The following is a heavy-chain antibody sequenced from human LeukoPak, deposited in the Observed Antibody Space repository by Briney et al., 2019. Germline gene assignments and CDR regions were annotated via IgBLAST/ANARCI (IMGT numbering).Heavy chain of an antibody. V-gene: IGHV3-21*01. Sequence: GGSLRLSCAASGFTFSSYSMNWVRQAPGKGLEWVSSISSSSSYIYYADSVKGRFTISRDNAKNSLYLQMNSLRAEDTAVYYCARSIVGATSPPQNYWGQGTPVTVSS. CDR1: GFTFSSYS. J-gene: IGHJ4*02. D-gene: IGHD1-26*01. CDR3: ARSIVGATSPPQNY. CDR2: ISSSSSYI.